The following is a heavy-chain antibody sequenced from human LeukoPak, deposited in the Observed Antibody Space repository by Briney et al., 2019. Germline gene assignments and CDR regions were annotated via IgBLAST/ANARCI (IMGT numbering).Heavy chain of an antibody. V-gene: IGHV3-11*03. Sequence: GGSLRLSCAASGFSFSDYYMSWIRQAPGKGLDWVSYISSITTYTYYADSERGGFTISRDNAKKSLYLQMNSLRAEDTAVYYCARNGYSGYLDWGQGTLVTVSS. D-gene: IGHD5-12*01. J-gene: IGHJ4*02. CDR3: ARNGYSGYLD. CDR2: ISSITTYT. CDR1: GFSFSDYY.